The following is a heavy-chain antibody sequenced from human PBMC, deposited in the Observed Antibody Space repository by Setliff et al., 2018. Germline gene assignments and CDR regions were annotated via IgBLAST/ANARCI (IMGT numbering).Heavy chain of an antibody. D-gene: IGHD1-26*01. Sequence: ASVKVSCKASGGTFSSYAISWVRQAPGQGLEWMGGINAGNGNIRYSQNFQGRVTITRDTSASTAYMELSSLTSEDTAIYYCARGDVYSGSYYHFDYWGQGTLVTVSS. CDR1: GGTFSSYA. CDR3: ARGDVYSGSYYHFDY. V-gene: IGHV1-3*01. J-gene: IGHJ4*02. CDR2: INAGNGNI.